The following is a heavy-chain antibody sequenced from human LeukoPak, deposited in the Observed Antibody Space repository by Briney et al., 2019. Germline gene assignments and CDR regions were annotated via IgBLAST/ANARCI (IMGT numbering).Heavy chain of an antibody. CDR1: GFTFSSYG. V-gene: IGHV3-30*02. J-gene: IGHJ4*02. CDR3: ATAKEYCSSVSCVFDY. CDR2: IRYDGSNK. Sequence: GGSLRLSCAASGFTFSSYGMHWVRQAPGKGLEGVAFIRYDGSNKYYADSVKGRFTISRDNSKHTLYLQMNSLRAEDTAVYYCATAKEYCSSVSCVFDYWGQGTLVTVSS. D-gene: IGHD2/OR15-2a*01.